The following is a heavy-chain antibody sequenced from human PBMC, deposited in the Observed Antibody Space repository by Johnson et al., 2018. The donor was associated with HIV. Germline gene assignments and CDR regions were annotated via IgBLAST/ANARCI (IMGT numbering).Heavy chain of an antibody. CDR2: IRYDGSNK. CDR3: TTEAYSSSSAAFDI. CDR1: GFTFSSYG. V-gene: IGHV3-30*02. Sequence: QVQLVESGGGVVQPGGSLRLSCAASGFTFSSYGMHWVRQAPGKGLEWVAFIRYDGSNKYYADSVKGRFTIPRDNSKNTLYLQMNSLKTEDTAVYYCTTEAYSSSSAAFDIWGQGTMVTVSS. J-gene: IGHJ3*02. D-gene: IGHD6-6*01.